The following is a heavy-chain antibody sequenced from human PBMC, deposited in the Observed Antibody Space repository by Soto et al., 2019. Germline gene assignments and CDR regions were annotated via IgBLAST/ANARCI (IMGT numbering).Heavy chain of an antibody. V-gene: IGHV3-33*01. CDR3: ARVAFDI. J-gene: IGHJ3*02. Sequence: SLWIYGPTSGIATINYLHHWVRQAPGKGLEWVAVIWYDGSNKYYADSVKGRFTISRDNSKNTLYLQMNSLRAEDTAVYYCARVAFDIWGQGTMVTVS. CDR2: IWYDGSNK. CDR1: GIATINYL.